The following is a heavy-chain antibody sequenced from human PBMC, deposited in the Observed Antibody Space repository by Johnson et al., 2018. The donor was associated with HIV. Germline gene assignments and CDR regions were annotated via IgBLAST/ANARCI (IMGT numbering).Heavy chain of an antibody. CDR2: ITASGST. D-gene: IGHD3-10*01. Sequence: QVQLVESGGGVVQPGGSLRLSCAASGFIFSDSYMSWIRRAPGKGLEWLSYITASGSTYYADSVKGRFPISRDNSKNTLYLQMNSLRAEDTALYYCAKDMKAGEPNPDDAFDIWGQGTMVTVSS. CDR1: GFIFSDSY. J-gene: IGHJ3*02. V-gene: IGHV3-11*01. CDR3: AKDMKAGEPNPDDAFDI.